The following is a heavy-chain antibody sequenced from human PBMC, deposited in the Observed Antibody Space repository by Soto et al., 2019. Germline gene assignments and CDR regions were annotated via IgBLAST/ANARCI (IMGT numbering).Heavy chain of an antibody. CDR3: ARDSAYYYDSSGSGMDV. J-gene: IGHJ6*02. CDR1: GGSISSYY. D-gene: IGHD3-22*01. Sequence: SETLSLTCTVSGGSISSYYWSWIRQPPGKGLEWVGYIYYSGSTNYNPSLKSRVTISVDTSKNQFSLKLSSVTAADTAVYYCARDSAYYYDSSGSGMDVWGQGTTVTVSS. V-gene: IGHV4-59*01. CDR2: IYYSGST.